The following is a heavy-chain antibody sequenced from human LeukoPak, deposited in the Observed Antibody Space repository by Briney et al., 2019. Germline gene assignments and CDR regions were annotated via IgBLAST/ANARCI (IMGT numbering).Heavy chain of an antibody. CDR3: ARIEHYYYYMDV. J-gene: IGHJ6*03. Sequence: PGGSLRLSCAASGFTFSGYEMNWVRQAPGKGLEWVSYISSSGSTIYYADSVKGRFTISRDNAKNSLYLQMNSLRAEDTAVYYCARIEHYYYYMDVWGKGTTVTVSS. D-gene: IGHD5-24*01. CDR2: ISSSGSTI. CDR1: GFTFSGYE. V-gene: IGHV3-48*03.